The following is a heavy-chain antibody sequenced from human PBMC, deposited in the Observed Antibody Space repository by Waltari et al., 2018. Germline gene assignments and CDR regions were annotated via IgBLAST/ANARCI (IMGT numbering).Heavy chain of an antibody. CDR3: ARDSQQVVVAANIDY. D-gene: IGHD2-15*01. V-gene: IGHV3-21*01. Sequence: EVQLVESGGGLVKPGGSLRLSVAASGFTFSSYSMHWVRQAPGKGLEWVTSISSSSSYIYYADSVKGRFTISRDNAKNSLYLQMNSLRAEDTAVYYCARDSQQVVVAANIDYWGQGTLVTVSS. J-gene: IGHJ4*02. CDR1: GFTFSSYS. CDR2: ISSSSSYI.